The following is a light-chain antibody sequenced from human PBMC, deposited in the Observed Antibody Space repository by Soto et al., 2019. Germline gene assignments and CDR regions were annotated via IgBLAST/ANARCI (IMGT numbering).Light chain of an antibody. V-gene: IGKV3-20*01. CDR3: QQYGSSPPST. CDR1: QSVSSSY. CDR2: GAS. J-gene: IGKJ2*01. Sequence: EIVLTQSPGTLSLSPGERATLSCRASQSVSSSYLAWYQQKPGQAPRLLIYGASSRATGMPDRFSGSGSGTDFTLTISRLEPEDFAVYYCQQYGSSPPSTFGQGTKLEI.